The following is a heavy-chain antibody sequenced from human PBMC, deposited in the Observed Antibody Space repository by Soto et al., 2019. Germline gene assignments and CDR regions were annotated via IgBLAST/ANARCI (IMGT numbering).Heavy chain of an antibody. V-gene: IGHV3-7*01. CDR2: INQDGSEK. J-gene: IGHJ4*02. CDR1: GFIFSSYW. D-gene: IGHD2-2*01. CDR3: ARGNGYCSSTSCQPFDY. Sequence: EVQLVESGGGLVHPGGSLRLSCAASGFIFSSYWMSWVRQAPGKGLEWVASINQDGSEKYYVASVKGRFTISRDNAKNSLYLQMNSLRAEDSAVYYCARGNGYCSSTSCQPFDYWGQGALVTVSS.